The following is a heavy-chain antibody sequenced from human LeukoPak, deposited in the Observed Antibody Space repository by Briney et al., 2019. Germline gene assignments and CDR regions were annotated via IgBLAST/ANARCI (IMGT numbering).Heavy chain of an antibody. V-gene: IGHV3-23*01. J-gene: IGHJ4*02. CDR3: ARVEDSSGYYRPFDY. CDR2: ISGSGGST. D-gene: IGHD3-22*01. Sequence: GGSLRLSCAASGFTFSSYAMSWVRQAPGKGLDWVSAISGSGGSTYYADSVKGRFTISRDNSKNTLYLQMNSLRAEDTAVYYCARVEDSSGYYRPFDYWGQGTLVTVSS. CDR1: GFTFSSYA.